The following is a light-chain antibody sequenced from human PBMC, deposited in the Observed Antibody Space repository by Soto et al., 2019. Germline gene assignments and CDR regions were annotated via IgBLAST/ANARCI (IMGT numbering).Light chain of an antibody. CDR3: QQRSNWPPFT. J-gene: IGKJ3*01. Sequence: EIVLTQSPATLSLSPGERATLSCRASQSVSSYLAWYQQKPGQAPRLLIYDASNRATGIPARFSGSGSGTDFTLTISSLVPEDFAVYYCQQRSNWPPFTFGPGTKVDIK. CDR1: QSVSSY. V-gene: IGKV3-11*01. CDR2: DAS.